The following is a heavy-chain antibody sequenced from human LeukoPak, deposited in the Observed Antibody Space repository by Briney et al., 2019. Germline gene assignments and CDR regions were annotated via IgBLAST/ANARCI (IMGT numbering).Heavy chain of an antibody. J-gene: IGHJ4*02. CDR1: GCSISSSNYY. Sequence: SETLSRTCTGSGCSISSSNYYRGWIRQPPGKGLEWIGNIYYSGSTYYKPSLMTRATISVDTSKNQFSLKLTSVTAADTAVYYCARHASVDGNWPRPLDYWGQGSLVTVSS. CDR3: ARHASVDGNWPRPLDY. D-gene: IGHD6-19*01. V-gene: IGHV4-39*01. CDR2: IYYSGST.